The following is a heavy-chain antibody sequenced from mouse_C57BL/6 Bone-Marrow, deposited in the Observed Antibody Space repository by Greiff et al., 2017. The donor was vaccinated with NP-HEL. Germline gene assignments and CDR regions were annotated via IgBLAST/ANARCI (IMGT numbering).Heavy chain of an antibody. CDR3: ARASYGSKGDDY. D-gene: IGHD1-1*01. Sequence: VKLVESGAELARPGASVKLPCKASGYTFTSYGISWVKQRTGQGLEWIGEIYPRSGNTYYNEKFKGKATLTADKSSSTAYMELRSLTSEDSAVYFCARASYGSKGDDYWGQGTTLTVSS. CDR1: GYTFTSYG. V-gene: IGHV1-81*01. J-gene: IGHJ2*01. CDR2: IYPRSGNT.